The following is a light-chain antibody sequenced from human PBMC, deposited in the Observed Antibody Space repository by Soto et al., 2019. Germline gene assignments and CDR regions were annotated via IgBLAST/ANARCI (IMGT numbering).Light chain of an antibody. Sequence: DIQMTQSPSSLSASVGDRVTITCRASQNIRNYLNWYQQRPGKTPNLLVYAASNLRGGVPSRCSGSGSGTVLTLTINSLQPEDFATYYCQQIHSTSSYTFGQGTRVDIK. CDR1: QNIRNY. J-gene: IGKJ2*01. CDR2: AAS. CDR3: QQIHSTSSYT. V-gene: IGKV1-39*01.